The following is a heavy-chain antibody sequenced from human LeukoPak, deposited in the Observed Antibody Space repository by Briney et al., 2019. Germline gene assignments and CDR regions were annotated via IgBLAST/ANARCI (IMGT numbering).Heavy chain of an antibody. CDR2: ISYDGSNK. D-gene: IGHD3-9*01. V-gene: IGHV3-30*18. J-gene: IGHJ3*02. CDR1: GFTFSSYS. Sequence: PGRSLRLSCAASGFTFSSYSIHWVRQAPGKGLEWVAVISYDGSNKYYADSVKGRFTISRDNSKNTLYLQMNSLRAEDTAVYYCAKEYDILTGYYAFDIWGQGTMVTVSS. CDR3: AKEYDILTGYYAFDI.